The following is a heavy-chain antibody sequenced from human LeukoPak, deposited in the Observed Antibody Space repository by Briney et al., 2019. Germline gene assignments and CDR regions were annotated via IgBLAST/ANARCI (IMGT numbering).Heavy chain of an antibody. J-gene: IGHJ3*02. D-gene: IGHD3-9*01. CDR1: GGFISSNSYF. CDR3: ARRAYYDILTGYFSAFDI. CDR2: IYYSGST. V-gene: IGHV4-39*01. Sequence: KSSETLSLTCAVSGGFISSNSYFWGWIRQPPGKGLEWIGSIYYSGSTYYNPSLKSRVTISVDTSKNQCSLKLSSVTAEDTAVYYCARRAYYDILTGYFSAFDIWGQGTMVTVSS.